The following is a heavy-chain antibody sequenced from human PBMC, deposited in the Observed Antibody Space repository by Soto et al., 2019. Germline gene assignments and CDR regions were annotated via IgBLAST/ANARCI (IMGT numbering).Heavy chain of an antibody. D-gene: IGHD6-25*01. V-gene: IGHV1-2*04. CDR2: INPNSGGT. CDR1: GYTFTGYY. Sequence: ASVKVSCKASGYTFTGYYMHWVRQAPGQGLEWMGWINPNSGGTNYAQKFQGWVTMTRDTSISTAYMELSRLRSDDTAVYYCARMGIAAAGARPYGMDVWGQGTTVTVSS. J-gene: IGHJ6*02. CDR3: ARMGIAAAGARPYGMDV.